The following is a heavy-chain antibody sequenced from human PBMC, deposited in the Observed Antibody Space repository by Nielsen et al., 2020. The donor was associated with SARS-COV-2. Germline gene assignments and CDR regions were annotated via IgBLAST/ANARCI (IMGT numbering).Heavy chain of an antibody. D-gene: IGHD2-2*01. V-gene: IGHV1-69*06. CDR3: ASRYCSSTSCYRSNGMDV. J-gene: IGHJ6*02. Sequence: WVRQAPGQGLEWMGGIIPIFGTANYAQKFQGRVTITADKSKSTAYMELSSLRSEDTAVYYCASRYCSSTSCYRSNGMDVWGQGTTVTVSS. CDR2: IIPIFGTA.